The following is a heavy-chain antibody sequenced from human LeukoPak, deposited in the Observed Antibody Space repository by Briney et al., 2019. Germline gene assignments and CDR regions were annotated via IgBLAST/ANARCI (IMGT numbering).Heavy chain of an antibody. J-gene: IGHJ4*02. D-gene: IGHD2-15*01. CDR3: ARDRGGYCSGGSCLLRGYFDY. Sequence: GGSLRLSCAASGFTFSSYWMSWVRQAPGKGLEWVANIKQDGSEKYYVDSVKGRFTISRGNAKNSLYLQMNSLRAEDTAVYYCARDRGGYCSGGSCLLRGYFDYWGQGTLVTVSS. CDR2: IKQDGSEK. CDR1: GFTFSSYW. V-gene: IGHV3-7*01.